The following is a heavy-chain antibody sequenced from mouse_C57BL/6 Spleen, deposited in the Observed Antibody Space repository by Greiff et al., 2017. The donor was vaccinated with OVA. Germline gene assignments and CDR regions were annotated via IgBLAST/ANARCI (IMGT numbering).Heavy chain of an antibody. CDR2: INPSTGGT. Sequence: EVQLKESGPELVKPGASVKISCKASGYSFTGYYMNWVKQSPEKSLEWIGEINPSTGGTTYNQKFKAKATLTVDKSSSTAYMQLKSLTSEDSAVYYCEQEDYDGRFAYWGQGTLVTVSA. J-gene: IGHJ3*01. D-gene: IGHD2-4*01. V-gene: IGHV1-42*01. CDR3: EQEDYDGRFAY. CDR1: GYSFTGYY.